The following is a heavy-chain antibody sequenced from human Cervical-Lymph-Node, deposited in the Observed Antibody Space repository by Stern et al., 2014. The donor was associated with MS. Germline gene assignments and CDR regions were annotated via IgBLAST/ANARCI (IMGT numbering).Heavy chain of an antibody. Sequence: QVQLMQSGAEVKKPGSSVKVSCKSSGGISWVRQAPGQGLEWMGGVIPFVGISNYAQKFQGRVTITADTSTNTTYLHLSRLTSADTAVYYCARGSGDNWFDPWGQGTLVTVSS. CDR3: ARGSGDNWFDP. CDR1: GG. CDR2: VIPFVGIS. D-gene: IGHD3-10*01. J-gene: IGHJ5*02. V-gene: IGHV1-69*17.